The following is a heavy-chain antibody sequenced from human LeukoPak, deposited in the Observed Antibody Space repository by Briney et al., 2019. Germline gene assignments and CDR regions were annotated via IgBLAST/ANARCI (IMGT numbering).Heavy chain of an antibody. V-gene: IGHV4-59*01. CDR3: ARVGEGIAAAGRRGFDY. CDR1: GGSISSYY. Sequence: SETLSLTCTVSGGSISSYYWSWIRQPPGKGLEWIGYIYYSGSTSYNPSLKSRATISVDTSKNQFSLKLSSVTAADTAVYYCARVGEGIAAAGRRGFDYWGQGTLVTVSS. J-gene: IGHJ4*02. D-gene: IGHD6-13*01. CDR2: IYYSGST.